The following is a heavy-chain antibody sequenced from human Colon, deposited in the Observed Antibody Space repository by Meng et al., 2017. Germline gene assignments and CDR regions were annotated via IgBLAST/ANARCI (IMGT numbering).Heavy chain of an antibody. Sequence: GESLKISCAASGFSFRSQAMSWVRQAPGKGLEWVSSISGSGGTTYYPDSVKGRFTISRDTSKNALYLQMNNLSAEDTAVYYCAKGCGSFSLDYWGQGTPVTVSS. CDR2: ISGSGGTT. CDR3: AKGCGSFSLDY. CDR1: GFSFRSQA. J-gene: IGHJ4*02. V-gene: IGHV3-23*01. D-gene: IGHD2-15*01.